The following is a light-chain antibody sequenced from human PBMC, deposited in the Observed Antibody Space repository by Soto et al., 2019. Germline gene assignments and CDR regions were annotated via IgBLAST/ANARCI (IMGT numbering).Light chain of an antibody. V-gene: IGKV3-20*01. Sequence: EIVLTQSPGTLSLSPGERATLSCRASQSVSSTYVAWYQQKPGQAPRLLIYGASNRAAGTPDRFSGSGFGTDFTLTISRLDPEDFAVYYCQQYGSSPITFGQGTRLEIK. CDR3: QQYGSSPIT. CDR1: QSVSSTY. CDR2: GAS. J-gene: IGKJ5*01.